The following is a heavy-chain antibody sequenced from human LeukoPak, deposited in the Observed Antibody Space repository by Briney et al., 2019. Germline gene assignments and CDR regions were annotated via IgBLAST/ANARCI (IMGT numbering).Heavy chain of an antibody. CDR2: IYYSGST. J-gene: IGHJ4*02. V-gene: IGHV4-59*08. CDR3: ASQIAPNYYFDY. D-gene: IGHD6-13*01. CDR1: GGSISSYY. Sequence: SETLSLTCTVSGGSISSYYWSWIRQPPGKGLEWIGYIYYSGSTNYNPSLKSRVTISVDTSKNQFSLKLSSVTAADTAVYYCASQIAPNYYFDYWGQGTLVTVSS.